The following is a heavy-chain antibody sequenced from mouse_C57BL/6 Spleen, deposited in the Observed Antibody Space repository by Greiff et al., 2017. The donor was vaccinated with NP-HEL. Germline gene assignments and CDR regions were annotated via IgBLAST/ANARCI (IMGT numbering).Heavy chain of an antibody. Sequence: VQLQQSGAELVRPGASVKLSCKASGYTFTDYYINWVKQRPGQGLEWIARIYPGSGNTYYNEKFKGKATLTAEKSSSTAYMQLSSLTSEDSAVYFCARSYYGYFDYWGQGTTLTVSS. J-gene: IGHJ2*01. CDR2: IYPGSGNT. CDR1: GYTFTDYY. CDR3: ARSYYGYFDY. D-gene: IGHD1-1*01. V-gene: IGHV1-76*01.